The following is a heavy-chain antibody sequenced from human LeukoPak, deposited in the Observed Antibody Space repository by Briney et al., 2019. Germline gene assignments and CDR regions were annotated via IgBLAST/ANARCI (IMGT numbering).Heavy chain of an antibody. D-gene: IGHD3-16*01. J-gene: IGHJ5*02. CDR1: GGSISSGGYS. CDR2: IYHSGST. V-gene: IGHV4-30-2*01. CDR3: ARGRGSPRYGWFDP. Sequence: PSETLSLTCAVSGGSISSGGYSWSWIRQPPGKGLEWIGYIYHSGSTHYNPSLKSRVTISVDRSKNQFSLKLSSVTAADTAVYYCARGRGSPRYGWFDPWGQGTLVTVSS.